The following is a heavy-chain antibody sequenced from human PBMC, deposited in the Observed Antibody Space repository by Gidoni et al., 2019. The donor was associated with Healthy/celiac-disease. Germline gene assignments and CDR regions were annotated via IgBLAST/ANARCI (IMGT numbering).Heavy chain of an antibody. D-gene: IGHD5-12*01. Sequence: EVQLVESGGGLVQPGGSLRLSCAASGFTVSSNYMSWVRQAPGKGLEWVSVIYSGGSTYYADSVKGRFTISRDNSKNTLYLQMNSLRAEDTAVYYCASGGDGYNPVYFDYWGQGTLVTVSS. CDR1: GFTVSSNY. CDR2: IYSGGST. CDR3: ASGGDGYNPVYFDY. V-gene: IGHV3-66*02. J-gene: IGHJ4*02.